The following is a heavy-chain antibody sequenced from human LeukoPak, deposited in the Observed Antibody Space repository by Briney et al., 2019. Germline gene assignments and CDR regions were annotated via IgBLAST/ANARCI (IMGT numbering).Heavy chain of an antibody. J-gene: IGHJ4*02. CDR3: AGLVGRYSSGLYYYYFDY. CDR1: DGSIRSGDYY. Sequence: SETLSLTCTVSDGSIRSGDYYWSWIRQHPGKGLEWIGEMYLSGTTHSNPSVKSRVTISIDKSKNQFFLNLSSVTAADTAVYYCAGLVGRYSSGLYYYYFDYWGQGTLVTVSS. V-gene: IGHV4-31*09. D-gene: IGHD3-22*01. CDR2: MYLSGTT.